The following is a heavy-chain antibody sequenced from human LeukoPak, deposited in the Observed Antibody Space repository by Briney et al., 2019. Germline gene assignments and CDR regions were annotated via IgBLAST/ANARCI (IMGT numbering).Heavy chain of an antibody. D-gene: IGHD3-9*01. J-gene: IGHJ4*02. CDR3: ASPGDNYAILGLDY. Sequence: GGSLRLSCAASGFTLSEYWMHWVRQAPGKGLAWVSRISSDGTTTAYADSVKGRFTISRDSAKSMLYLQMNSLRVEDTAMYYCASPGDNYAILGLDYWGQGTLVTVSS. CDR2: ISSDGTTT. CDR1: GFTLSEYW. V-gene: IGHV3-74*01.